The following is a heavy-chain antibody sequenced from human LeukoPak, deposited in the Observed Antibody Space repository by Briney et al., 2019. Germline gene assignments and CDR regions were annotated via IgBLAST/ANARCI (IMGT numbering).Heavy chain of an antibody. Sequence: ASVKVSCKASGFTFNKYGITWVRQAPGQGPEWMGWISAYNGNTNYAQKLQGRVTMTTDTCTSTAYMELRSLRSDDTAVYYCARVEDTAMVTRFDYWGQGTLVTVSS. CDR1: GFTFNKYG. J-gene: IGHJ4*02. CDR3: ARVEDTAMVTRFDY. V-gene: IGHV1-18*01. CDR2: ISAYNGNT. D-gene: IGHD5-18*01.